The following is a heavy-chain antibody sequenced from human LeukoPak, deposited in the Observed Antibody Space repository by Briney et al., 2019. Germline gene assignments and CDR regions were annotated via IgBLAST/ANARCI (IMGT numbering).Heavy chain of an antibody. CDR3: ARFLTPALYYGSGSLGMTLGEAVNYYYYYGMDV. D-gene: IGHD3-10*01. CDR1: GHTFTGYY. V-gene: IGHV1-69*13. CDR2: IIPIFGTA. Sequence: ASVKVSCKASGHTFTGYYMHWVRQAPGQGLEGMGGIIPIFGTANYAQKFQGRVTITADESTSTAYMELSSLRSEDTAVYYCARFLTPALYYGSGSLGMTLGEAVNYYYYYGMDVWGQGTTVTVSS. J-gene: IGHJ6*02.